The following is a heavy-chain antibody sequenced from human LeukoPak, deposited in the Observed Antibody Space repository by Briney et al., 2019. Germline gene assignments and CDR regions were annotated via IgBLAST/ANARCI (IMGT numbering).Heavy chain of an antibody. CDR2: MNPNSGNT. V-gene: IGHV1-8*03. Sequence: ASVKVSCRASGYTFTNVDINRVRQASGQGLEWMGWMNPNSGNTGYAQSFQGRVTLTRDTSISTAYMELSSLTSDDTAVYYCVRDSNGQTRADDPFDIWGQGTMVTVSS. CDR3: VRDSNGQTRADDPFDI. J-gene: IGHJ3*02. CDR1: GYTFTNVD. D-gene: IGHD6-19*01.